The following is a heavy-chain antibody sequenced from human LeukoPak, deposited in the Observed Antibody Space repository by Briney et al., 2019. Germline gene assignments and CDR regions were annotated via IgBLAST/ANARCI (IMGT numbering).Heavy chain of an antibody. V-gene: IGHV4-39*07. D-gene: IGHD3-9*01. J-gene: IGHJ4*02. CDR3: AREFRDYDVLTGYHDS. CDR1: GRSISSNSYY. CDR2: IDYSGGT. Sequence: PSETLSLTCTVSGRSISSNSYYWGWIRQPPGKGLEWVGSIDYSGGTYYNPSLKSRATISVDTSKNQFSLKLSSMTAAGTAVYYCAREFRDYDVLTGYHDSWGQGTLVTVSS.